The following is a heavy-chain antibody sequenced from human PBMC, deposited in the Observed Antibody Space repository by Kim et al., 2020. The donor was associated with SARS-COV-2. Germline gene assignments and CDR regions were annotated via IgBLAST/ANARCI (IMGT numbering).Heavy chain of an antibody. CDR2: INPNSGGT. Sequence: ASVKVSCKASGYTFTGYYMHWVRQAPGQGLEWMGRINPNSGGTNYAQKFQGRVTMTRDTSISTAYMELSRLRSDDTVVYYCARAVDDYGDQQWYFDLWGRGTLVTVSS. CDR3: ARAVDDYGDQQWYFDL. V-gene: IGHV1-2*05. J-gene: IGHJ2*01. CDR1: GYTFTGYY. D-gene: IGHD4-17*01.